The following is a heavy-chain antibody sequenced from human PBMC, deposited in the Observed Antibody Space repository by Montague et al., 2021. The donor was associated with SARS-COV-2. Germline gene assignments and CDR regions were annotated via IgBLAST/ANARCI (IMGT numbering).Heavy chain of an antibody. CDR1: GGSFSGYY. V-gene: IGHV4-34*01. Sequence: SETLSLTCAVYGGSFSGYYWSWIRQPPGKGLEWIGEVNDIGSTNYIPSLKSRVAISVDTSKNQFSLKLRSVTAADTAVYFCARGAQKGGNYEIWRGYCTSPLDHWGQGTLVTVSS. D-gene: IGHD3-3*01. CDR3: ARGAQKGGNYEIWRGYCTSPLDH. J-gene: IGHJ4*02. CDR2: VNDIGST.